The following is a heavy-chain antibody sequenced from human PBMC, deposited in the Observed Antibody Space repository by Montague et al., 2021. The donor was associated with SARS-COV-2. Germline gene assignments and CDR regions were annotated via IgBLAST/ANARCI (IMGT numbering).Heavy chain of an antibody. CDR2: IYYSGST. CDR3: ARLSSDIGGYFWFDP. J-gene: IGHJ5*02. Sequence: SETLSLTCTVSGGSISSYYWSWIRQPPGKGLEWIGYIYYSGSTNYNPSLKSRVTISVDKSKNQFSLNLNSVTAADSAVYYCARLSSDIGGYFWFDPWGQGTLVSVSS. V-gene: IGHV4-59*12. D-gene: IGHD1-26*01. CDR1: GGSISSYY.